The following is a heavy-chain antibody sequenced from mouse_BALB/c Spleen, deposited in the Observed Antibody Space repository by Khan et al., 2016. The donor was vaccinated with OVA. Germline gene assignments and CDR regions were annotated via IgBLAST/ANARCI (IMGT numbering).Heavy chain of an antibody. J-gene: IGHJ2*01. V-gene: IGHV3-2*02. CDR2: ISYSGNT. CDR3: GRNYGGDFDC. CDR1: GFSITSDYA. Sequence: EVELVESGPGLVKPSQSLSLTCTVSGFSITSDYAWNWIRQFPGNKLEWMGLISYSGNTNYNPSLKSRISITRDTSKNQFFLQLNSVTTGDTATYYCGRNYGGDFDCWGQGTTLTVSS. D-gene: IGHD1-1*02.